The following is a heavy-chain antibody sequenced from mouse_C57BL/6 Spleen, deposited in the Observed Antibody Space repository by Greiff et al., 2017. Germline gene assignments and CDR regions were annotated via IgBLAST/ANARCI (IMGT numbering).Heavy chain of an antibody. CDR1: GYTFTSYW. Sequence: QVHVKQPGAELVRPGTSVKLSCKASGYTFTSYWMHWVKQRPGQGLEWIGVIDPSDSYTNYNQKFKGKATLTVDTSSSTAYMQLSSLTSEDSAVYYCARRYYDYDDAMDYWGQGTSVTVSS. CDR2: IDPSDSYT. CDR3: ARRYYDYDDAMDY. V-gene: IGHV1-59*01. J-gene: IGHJ4*01. D-gene: IGHD2-4*01.